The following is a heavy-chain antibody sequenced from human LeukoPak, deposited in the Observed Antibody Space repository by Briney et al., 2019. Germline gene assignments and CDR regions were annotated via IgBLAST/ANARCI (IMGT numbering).Heavy chain of an antibody. J-gene: IGHJ6*03. Sequence: GGSLRLSCSASGFTLSNYWMHWVRQAPGKGLVWVSRINTDGSSTNYADSVKGRFTISRDNSKNTLYLQMNSLRAEDTAVYYCAKRAGWRLLRLNYYYYYMDVWGKGTTVTVSS. CDR2: INTDGSST. CDR1: GFTLSNYW. CDR3: AKRAGWRLLRLNYYYYYMDV. V-gene: IGHV3-74*01. D-gene: IGHD3-22*01.